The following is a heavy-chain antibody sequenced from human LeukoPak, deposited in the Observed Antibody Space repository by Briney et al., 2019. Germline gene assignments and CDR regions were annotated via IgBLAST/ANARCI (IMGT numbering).Heavy chain of an antibody. Sequence: ASVKVSCKASGYTFTSYYMHWVRQAPGQGLEWMGWINPNSGGTNYAQKFQGRVTMTRDTSISTAYMELSRLRSDDTAVYYCARGHGSGSTNWFDPWGQGTLVTVSS. CDR1: GYTFTSYY. CDR2: INPNSGGT. J-gene: IGHJ5*02. D-gene: IGHD3-10*01. CDR3: ARGHGSGSTNWFDP. V-gene: IGHV1-2*02.